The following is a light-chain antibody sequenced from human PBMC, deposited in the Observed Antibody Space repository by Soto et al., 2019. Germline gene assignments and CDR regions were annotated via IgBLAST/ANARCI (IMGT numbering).Light chain of an antibody. CDR2: GAS. CDR3: QQYNNWPRT. Sequence: EIVMTQSPATLSVSPGERATLSCRASQSVSSNLAWYQQKPGQAPRLLIYGASIRATGIPARFSGSGSGTEFTLTISSLQSEDFAVYYCQQYNNWPRTFGQGNKVEIQ. J-gene: IGKJ1*01. V-gene: IGKV3D-15*01. CDR1: QSVSSN.